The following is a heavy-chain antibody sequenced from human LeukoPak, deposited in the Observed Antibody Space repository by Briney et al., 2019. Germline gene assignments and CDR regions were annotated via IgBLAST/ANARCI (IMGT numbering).Heavy chain of an antibody. V-gene: IGHV1-24*01. D-gene: IGHD3-10*01. CDR3: AREPKGLWFGELLWYGMDV. CDR1: GYTLTELS. J-gene: IGHJ6*02. Sequence: ASVKVSCKVSGYTLTELSMHWVRQAPGKGLEWMGGFDPEDGETIYAQKFQGRVTMTEDTSTDTAYMELSSLRSEDTAVYYCAREPKGLWFGELLWYGMDVWGQGTTVTVSS. CDR2: FDPEDGET.